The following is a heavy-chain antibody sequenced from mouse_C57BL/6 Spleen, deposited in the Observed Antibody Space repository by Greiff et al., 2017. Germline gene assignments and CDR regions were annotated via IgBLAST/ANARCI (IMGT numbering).Heavy chain of an antibody. Sequence: VKLMESGAELVRPGASVKLSCKASGYTFTSYGISWVKQRTGQGLEWIGEIYPRSGNTYYNEKFKGKATLTADKSSSTAYMELRSLTSEDSAVYYCARSLLITTVHYYSIDYWGQGTSVTVSS. J-gene: IGHJ4*01. V-gene: IGHV1-81*01. CDR3: ARSLLITTVHYYSIDY. D-gene: IGHD1-1*01. CDR1: GYTFTSYG. CDR2: IYPRSGNT.